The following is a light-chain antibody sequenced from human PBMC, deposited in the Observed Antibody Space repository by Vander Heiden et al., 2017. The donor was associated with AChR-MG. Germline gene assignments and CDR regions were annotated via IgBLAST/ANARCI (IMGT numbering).Light chain of an antibody. J-gene: IGKJ3*01. CDR2: GAS. V-gene: IGKV3-15*01. Sequence: EIVMTQSPATLSVSPGEGATLSCRASQSVSSNLAWYQQKPGQLPRLLIYGASTRATSIPARFSGSGSGTEFTLTISSLQSEDFAVYYCQQYNYWPIFTFGHGTKVDIK. CDR1: QSVSSN. CDR3: QQYNYWPIFT.